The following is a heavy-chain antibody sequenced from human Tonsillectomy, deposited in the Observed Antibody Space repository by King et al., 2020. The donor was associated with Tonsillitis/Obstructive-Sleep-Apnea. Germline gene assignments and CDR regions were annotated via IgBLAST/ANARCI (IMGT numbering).Heavy chain of an antibody. Sequence: VQLVESGGVVVHPGGSLRLSFAASGFTFDDYVMHWVRQAPGKVLEWCSLISWGVGCIYYSDSVKGRFTISRDNSRNSLYLQMNSLRTEDTALYYCVKDIVLVPGARGYMDVWGKGTTVTVSS. CDR3: VKDIVLVPGARGYMDV. J-gene: IGHJ6*03. CDR2: ISWGVGCI. D-gene: IGHD2-2*01. V-gene: IGHV3-43*01. CDR1: GFTFDDYV.